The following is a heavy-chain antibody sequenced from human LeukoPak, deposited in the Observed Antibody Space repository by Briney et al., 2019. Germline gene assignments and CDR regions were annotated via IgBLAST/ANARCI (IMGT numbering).Heavy chain of an antibody. CDR3: ARIMVRAFDI. J-gene: IGHJ3*02. Sequence: GESLKISCKGSGYSFTSYWIGWVRQLPGKGLEWMGIIYPGDSDTRYSPSFQGQVTISADKSITTAYLQWSSLEASDTAMYYCARIMVRAFDIWGQGTMVTVSS. D-gene: IGHD2-8*01. CDR2: IYPGDSDT. CDR1: GYSFTSYW. V-gene: IGHV5-51*01.